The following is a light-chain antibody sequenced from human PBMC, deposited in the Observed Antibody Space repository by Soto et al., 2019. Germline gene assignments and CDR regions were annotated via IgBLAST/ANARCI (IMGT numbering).Light chain of an antibody. CDR1: QSVSSY. CDR2: DAS. CDR3: EQRSKRPIN. V-gene: IGKV3-11*01. Sequence: EIVLTQSPATLSLSPGERATLSCRASQSVSSYLAWYQQKPGQAPRLLIYDASNRATGIPARFSGSGSGTDFTLTISSLEPEDFAVYYCEQRSKRPINFGQGTRLEIK. J-gene: IGKJ5*01.